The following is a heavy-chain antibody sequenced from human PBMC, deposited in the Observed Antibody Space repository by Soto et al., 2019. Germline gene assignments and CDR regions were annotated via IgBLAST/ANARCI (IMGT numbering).Heavy chain of an antibody. CDR1: GYTFTGYY. CDR2: INPNSGGT. Sequence: QVQLVQSGAEVKKPGASVKVSCKASGYTFTGYYMHWVRQAPGQGLEWMGWINPNSGGTNYAQKFQGRVTITADESTSTAYMELSSLRSEDTAVYYCARESVEQLVFFDYWGQGTLVTVSS. V-gene: IGHV1-2*02. J-gene: IGHJ4*02. CDR3: ARESVEQLVFFDY. D-gene: IGHD6-6*01.